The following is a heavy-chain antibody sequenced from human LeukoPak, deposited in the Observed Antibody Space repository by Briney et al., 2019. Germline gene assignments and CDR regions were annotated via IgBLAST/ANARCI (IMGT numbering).Heavy chain of an antibody. CDR1: GFTFSDYY. CDR3: ARDDYGDSSFDY. D-gene: IGHD4-17*01. V-gene: IGHV3-11*01. J-gene: IGHJ4*02. Sequence: GRSLRLSCAASGFTFSDYYMSWIRQAPGKGLGWVSYISSSGSTIYYADSVKGRFTISRDNAKNSLYLQMNSLRAEDTAVYYCARDDYGDSSFDYWGQGTLVTVSS. CDR2: ISSSGSTI.